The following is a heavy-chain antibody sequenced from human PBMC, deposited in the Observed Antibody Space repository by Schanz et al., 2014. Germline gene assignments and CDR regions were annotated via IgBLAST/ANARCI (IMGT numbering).Heavy chain of an antibody. V-gene: IGHV1-8*01. CDR2: MNSKTGNT. CDR3: AKVDRTRYYAMDV. J-gene: IGHJ6*02. CDR1: GYTFTSYD. Sequence: QVQLVQSGAEVKKPGASVKVSCKASGYTFTSYDINWVRQATGQGLEWMGWMNSKTGNTGYAQKFQGRVTMTADKSTSTVYMEVSGLRSEDTAVYYCAKVDRTRYYAMDVWGRGTTVNVSS. D-gene: IGHD3-9*01.